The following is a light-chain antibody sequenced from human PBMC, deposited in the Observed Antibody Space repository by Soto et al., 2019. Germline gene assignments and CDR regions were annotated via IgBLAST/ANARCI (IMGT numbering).Light chain of an antibody. V-gene: IGKV3-15*01. CDR1: QSVSSN. Sequence: EIVMTQSPATLSVSPGERATLSCRASQSVSSNLAWYQQKPGQAPRLLIYGASTRATGIPARFSGSGSGKEFTLTISSLQSEDFAVYYCQQYNNPVTFGQGTKVEIK. CDR3: QQYNNPVT. J-gene: IGKJ1*01. CDR2: GAS.